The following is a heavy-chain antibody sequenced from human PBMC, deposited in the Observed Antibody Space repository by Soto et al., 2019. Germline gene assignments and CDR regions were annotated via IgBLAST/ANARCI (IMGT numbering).Heavy chain of an antibody. D-gene: IGHD6-19*01. CDR1: GFTFSSYA. CDR2: ISYDGSNK. J-gene: IGHJ6*02. Sequence: PGGSLRLSCAASGFTFSSYAMHWVRQAPGKGLEWVAVISYDGSNKYYADSVKGRFTISRDNSKNTLYLQMNSLRAEDTAVYYCARDGQQWLENFKVYHYYGMDVWGQGTTVTVSS. CDR3: ARDGQQWLENFKVYHYYGMDV. V-gene: IGHV3-30-3*01.